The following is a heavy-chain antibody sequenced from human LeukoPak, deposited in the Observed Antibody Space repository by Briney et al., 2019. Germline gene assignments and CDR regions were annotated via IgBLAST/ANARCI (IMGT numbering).Heavy chain of an antibody. CDR2: IWYDGSNK. CDR1: GYTFSSYG. D-gene: IGHD3-9*01. V-gene: IGHV3-33*01. Sequence: GGSLRLSCAASGYTFSSYGMHWVRQAPGKGLEWVAVIWYDGSNKYYADSVKGRFTISRGNSKNTLYLQMNSLRAEDTAVYYCARASKYYDILTGYFTVWGQGTLVTVSS. J-gene: IGHJ4*02. CDR3: ARASKYYDILTGYFTV.